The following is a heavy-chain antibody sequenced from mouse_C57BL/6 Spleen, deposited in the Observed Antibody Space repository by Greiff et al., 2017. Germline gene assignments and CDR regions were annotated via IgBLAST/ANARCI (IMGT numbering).Heavy chain of an antibody. CDR1: GFTFSDFY. CDR2: SRNKANDYTT. CDR3: ARAYYYGSRGYWYFDV. V-gene: IGHV7-1*01. Sequence: EVKLMESGGGLVQSGRSLRLSCATSGFTFSDFYMEWVRQAPGKGLEWIAASRNKANDYTTEYSASVKGRFIVSRDTSQSILYLQMNALRAEDTAIYYCARAYYYGSRGYWYFDVWGTGTTVTVSS. J-gene: IGHJ1*03. D-gene: IGHD1-1*01.